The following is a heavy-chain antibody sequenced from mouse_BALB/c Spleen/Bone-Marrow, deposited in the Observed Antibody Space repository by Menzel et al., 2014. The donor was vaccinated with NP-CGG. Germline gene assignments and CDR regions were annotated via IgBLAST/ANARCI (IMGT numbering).Heavy chain of an antibody. CDR1: GFTFSSYG. Sequence: EVKLMESGGGLVQPGGSLKISCTASGFTFSSYGMYWVRQTPDKRLELVATINSNGGSTYYPDSVKGRFTISRDNAKNTLYLQMSSLKSEDTAMYYCARDNDYDCDGDWCAYWGQGTRVTVSA. D-gene: IGHD2-4*01. CDR2: INSNGGST. J-gene: IGHJ3*01. CDR3: ARDNDYDCDGDWCAY. V-gene: IGHV5-6-3*01.